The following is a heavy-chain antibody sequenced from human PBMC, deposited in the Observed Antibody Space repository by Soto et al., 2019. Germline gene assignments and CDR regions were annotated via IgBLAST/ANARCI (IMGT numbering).Heavy chain of an antibody. D-gene: IGHD6-6*01. J-gene: IGHJ4*02. CDR3: AGGIAARPARPGPRSGYFDY. V-gene: IGHV4-34*01. Sequence: PSETLSLTCAVYGGSFSGYYWSWIRQPPGKGLEWIGEINHSGSTNYNPSLKSRVTISVDTSKNQFPLKLSSVTAADTAVYYCAGGIAARPARPGPRSGYFDYWGQGTMV. CDR1: GGSFSGYY. CDR2: INHSGST.